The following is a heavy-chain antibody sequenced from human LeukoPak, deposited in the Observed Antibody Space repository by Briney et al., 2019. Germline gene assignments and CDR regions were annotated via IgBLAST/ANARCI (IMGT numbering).Heavy chain of an antibody. V-gene: IGHV3-48*01. CDR3: ASRRSGRPNDAFDI. D-gene: IGHD5-12*01. CDR1: GFIFGGYT. Sequence: GGSLRLSCAGSGFIFGGYTMNWVRQAPGKGLEWLSYISPSGENKLYADSVKGRFSISRDNAKNSAYLQMDSLRAEDTAVYYCASRRSGRPNDAFDIWGQGTMVTVTS. CDR2: ISPSGENK. J-gene: IGHJ3*02.